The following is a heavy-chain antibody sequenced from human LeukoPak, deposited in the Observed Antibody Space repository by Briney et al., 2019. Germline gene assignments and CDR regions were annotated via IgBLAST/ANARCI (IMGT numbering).Heavy chain of an antibody. V-gene: IGHV4-61*02. CDR3: ARESAVVGATISY. Sequence: SETLSLTCTVSGGSVSSGTYYWNWIRQPAEKGLEWIGRIYTSGRTNYNPSLKSRVTISVDTSKNQFSLKLTSVTAADTAVYYCARESAVVGATISYWGQGTLVTVSS. J-gene: IGHJ4*02. D-gene: IGHD1-26*01. CDR1: GGSVSSGTYY. CDR2: IYTSGRT.